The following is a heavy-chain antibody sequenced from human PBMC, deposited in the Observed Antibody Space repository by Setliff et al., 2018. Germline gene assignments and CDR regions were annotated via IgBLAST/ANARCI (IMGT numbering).Heavy chain of an antibody. D-gene: IGHD4-17*01. V-gene: IGHV1-69*13. J-gene: IGHJ3*02. CDR2: IIPFFGTA. Sequence: SVKVSCKASGGTFSSSAISWVRQAPGQGLEWVGRIIPFFGTADSAQKFQGRVTITAGESATTAYMELSSLRAEDTAVYYCAKSMTTVTTGGNFYVNGAFDIWGQGTVVTVSS. CDR3: AKSMTTVTTGGNFYVNGAFDI. CDR1: GGTFSSSA.